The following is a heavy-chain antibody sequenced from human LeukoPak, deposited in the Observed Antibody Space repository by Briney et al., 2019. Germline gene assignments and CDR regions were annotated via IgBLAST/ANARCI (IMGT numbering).Heavy chain of an antibody. D-gene: IGHD5-12*01. Sequence: GGSLRLSCAASGFTFSSYWMHRVRQAPGKGLVWVSRINSDGSSTSYADSVKGRFTISRDNAKNTLYLQMNSLRAEDTAVYYCARPEGYLRFYYYYYSMDVWGQGTTVTVSS. CDR3: ARPEGYLRFYYYYYSMDV. CDR1: GFTFSSYW. V-gene: IGHV3-74*01. J-gene: IGHJ6*02. CDR2: INSDGSST.